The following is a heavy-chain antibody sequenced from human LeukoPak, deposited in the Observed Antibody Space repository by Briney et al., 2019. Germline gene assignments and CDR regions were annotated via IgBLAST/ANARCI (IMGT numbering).Heavy chain of an antibody. CDR3: AKGSYYDSSGSFYFDY. J-gene: IGHJ4*02. Sequence: GGSLRLSCAASGFTFSSYAMSWVRQAPGKGLEWVSGISGSGDNTYYVDSVKGRFTISRDNSRNTLYVQVNSLGTEDTAAYYCAKGSYYDSSGSFYFDYWGQGTLVTVSS. V-gene: IGHV3-23*01. CDR1: GFTFSSYA. D-gene: IGHD3-22*01. CDR2: ISGSGDNT.